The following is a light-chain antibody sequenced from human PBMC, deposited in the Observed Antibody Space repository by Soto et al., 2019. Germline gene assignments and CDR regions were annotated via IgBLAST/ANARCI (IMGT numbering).Light chain of an antibody. CDR1: QSVTSNK. J-gene: IGKJ2*01. Sequence: ENVLTQSPVTLSLSPGERATLSCRASQSVTSNKVAWFQQKPGQAPRLLIRAASSRATGIPDRFSGSGSATDFTLTISRLEPEDFAVYFCNDTATTEIYTFGQGTKVDIK. CDR2: AAS. V-gene: IGKV3-20*01. CDR3: NDTATTEIYT.